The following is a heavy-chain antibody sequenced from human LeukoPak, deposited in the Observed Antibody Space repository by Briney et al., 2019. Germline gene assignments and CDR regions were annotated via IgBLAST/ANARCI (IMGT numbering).Heavy chain of an antibody. V-gene: IGHV4-39*07. CDR2: IYYSGST. D-gene: IGHD3-10*01. J-gene: IGHJ4*02. CDR1: GGSISSSSYY. Sequence: PSETLSLTCTVSGGSISSSSYYWGWIRQPPGKGLEWIGSIYYSGSTYYNPSLKSRVTISVDTSKNQFSLKLSSVTAADAAIYYCTGGSGTSGSFFYYFDNWGQETLVTVSS. CDR3: TGGSGTSGSFFYYFDN.